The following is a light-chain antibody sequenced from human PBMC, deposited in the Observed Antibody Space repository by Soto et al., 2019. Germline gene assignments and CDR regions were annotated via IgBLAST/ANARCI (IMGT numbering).Light chain of an antibody. Sequence: QPVLTQPASGSGSPGQSITISCTGTSSDVGGYNYVSWYQQHPGKAPKLMIYGVSNRPSGVSNRFSGSKSGNTASLTISELQAEDEADYYCSPYTSSSTSYVFGTRTKVTVL. CDR1: SSDVGGYNY. V-gene: IGLV2-14*01. CDR2: GVS. J-gene: IGLJ1*01. CDR3: SPYTSSSTSYV.